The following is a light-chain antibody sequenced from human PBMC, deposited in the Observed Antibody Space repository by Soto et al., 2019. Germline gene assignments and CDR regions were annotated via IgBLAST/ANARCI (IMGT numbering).Light chain of an antibody. CDR3: QVWDSSSDHVV. Sequence: SYELSQPPSVSGAPGKTARSACGGNNIGSKSVHWYQQKAVQAPVLVIYYDSDRPSGIPERFSGSNSGNTATLTISRVEAGDEADYYCQVWDSSSDHVVFGGGTKVTVL. CDR1: NIGSKS. CDR2: YDS. V-gene: IGLV3-21*04. J-gene: IGLJ2*01.